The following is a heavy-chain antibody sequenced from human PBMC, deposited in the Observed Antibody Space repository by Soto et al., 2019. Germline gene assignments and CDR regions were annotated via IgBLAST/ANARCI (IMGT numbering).Heavy chain of an antibody. CDR3: AKRRGAGGHFDY. D-gene: IGHD2-15*01. Sequence: GGSLRLSCAASGFTFISYAMGWGRQGPGKGLEWVAVVSIGGSTHYADSVRGRFTISRDNSKNTLSLQMNSLTAEDTAVYFCAKRRGAGGHFDYWGQGALVTVSS. J-gene: IGHJ4*02. CDR1: GFTFISYA. CDR2: VSIGGST. V-gene: IGHV3-23*01.